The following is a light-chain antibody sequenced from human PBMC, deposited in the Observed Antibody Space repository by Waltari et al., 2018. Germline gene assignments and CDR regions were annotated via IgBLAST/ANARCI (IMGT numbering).Light chain of an antibody. Sequence: DIQMTQSPSSLSASVGDTVTLTCRASRDVSLYLNWYQHVPGQAPKVLIFGASTVDKRVPSRFRGSRSRSGTEFTLTITSLQPEDFATYYCQQSFDSPYTFGPGTKLELK. J-gene: IGKJ2*01. V-gene: IGKV1-39*01. CDR1: RDVSLY. CDR2: GAS. CDR3: QQSFDSPYT.